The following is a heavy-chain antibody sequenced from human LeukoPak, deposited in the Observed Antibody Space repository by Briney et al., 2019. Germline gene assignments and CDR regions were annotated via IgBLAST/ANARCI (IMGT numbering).Heavy chain of an antibody. CDR2: ISSSSSYI. J-gene: IGHJ4*02. CDR1: GFTFSSYS. CDR3: VTDVAGVGYGELDY. Sequence: GGSLRLSCAASGFTFSSYSMNWVRQAPGKGLEWVSSISSSSSYIYYADSVKGRFTISRDNAKNSLYLQMNSLKTEDTAVYYCVTDVAGVGYGELDYWGQGTLVPVSS. D-gene: IGHD4-17*01. V-gene: IGHV3-21*03.